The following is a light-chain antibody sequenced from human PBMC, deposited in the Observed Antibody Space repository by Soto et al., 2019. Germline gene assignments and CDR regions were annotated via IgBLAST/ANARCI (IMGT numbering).Light chain of an antibody. CDR1: QSIGDS. J-gene: IGKJ4*01. Sequence: DIQMTQAPSTLSATVLYRVSITCLASQSIGDSLAWYQQKPGKAPYLLISDVSSLERGVPSRFSGSGSGTEFTLTISSLQPEDFATYYCQQYNSYPLTFGGGTKVAIK. V-gene: IGKV1-5*01. CDR3: QQYNSYPLT. CDR2: DVS.